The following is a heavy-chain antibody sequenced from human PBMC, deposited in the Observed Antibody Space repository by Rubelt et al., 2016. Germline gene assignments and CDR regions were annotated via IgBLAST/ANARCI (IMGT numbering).Heavy chain of an antibody. CDR3: AKGHSNLDY. Sequence: ASGFPYTYSTMTWVRQAPGKGLEWVSAISGNGGSTYYADSVRGRFTISRDNSRNTLYLQMNSLRAEDTAVYYCAKGHSNLDYWGQGTLVTVSS. CDR1: GFPYTYST. CDR2: ISGNGGST. V-gene: IGHV3-23*01. D-gene: IGHD6-13*01. J-gene: IGHJ4*02.